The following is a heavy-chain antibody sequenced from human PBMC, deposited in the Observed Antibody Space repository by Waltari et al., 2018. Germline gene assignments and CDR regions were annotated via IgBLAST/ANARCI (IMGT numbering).Heavy chain of an antibody. V-gene: IGHV4-38-2*02. J-gene: IGHJ4*02. CDR1: GYSISSGYY. CDR3: AREPVGATGHLDY. D-gene: IGHD1-26*01. Sequence: QVQLQESGPGLVKPSETLSLTCPVSGYSISSGYYWGWIRQPPGKGLEWIGSIYHSGSTYYNPSLKSRVTISVDTSKNQFSLKLSSVTAADTAVYYCAREPVGATGHLDYWGQGTLVTVSS. CDR2: IYHSGST.